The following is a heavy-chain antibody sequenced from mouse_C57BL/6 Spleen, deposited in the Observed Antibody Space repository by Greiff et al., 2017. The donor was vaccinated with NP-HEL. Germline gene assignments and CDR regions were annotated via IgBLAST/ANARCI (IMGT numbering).Heavy chain of an antibody. D-gene: IGHD2-3*01. Sequence: QVQLQQPGAELVKPGASVKLSCKASGYTFTSYWMQWVKQRPGQGLEWIGEIDPSDSYTNYNQKFKGKATLTVDTSSSTAYMQLSSLTSEDSAVYYCARGGDYDGYFHWYFDVWGTGTTVTVSS. CDR3: ARGGDYDGYFHWYFDV. J-gene: IGHJ1*03. CDR1: GYTFTSYW. CDR2: IDPSDSYT. V-gene: IGHV1-50*01.